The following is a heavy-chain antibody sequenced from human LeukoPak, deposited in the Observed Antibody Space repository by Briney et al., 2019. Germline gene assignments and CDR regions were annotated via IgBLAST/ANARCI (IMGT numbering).Heavy chain of an antibody. CDR3: ARGVTGMVSFDY. J-gene: IGHJ4*02. CDR2: INHSGST. Sequence: SETLSLTCAVYGGSFSGYYWSWVRQPPGKGLEWIGEINHSGSTNYNPSLKSRVTISVDTSKNQFSLRLSSVTAADTAVYYCARGVTGMVSFDYWGQGSLVTVSS. D-gene: IGHD5-18*01. V-gene: IGHV4-34*01. CDR1: GGSFSGYY.